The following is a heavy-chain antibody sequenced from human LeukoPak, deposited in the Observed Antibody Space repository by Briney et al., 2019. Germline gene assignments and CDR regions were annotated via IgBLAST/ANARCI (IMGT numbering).Heavy chain of an antibody. J-gene: IGHJ6*02. Sequence: GGSLRLSCAASGFTVSSNYMSWVRQAPGKGLEWVSYISSSSSYTNYADSVKGRFTISRDNAKNSLFLQMNSLRAEDTAVYYCARDHTMFRGIILYYYGMDVWGQGTTVTVSS. CDR2: ISSSSSYT. CDR1: GFTVSSNY. V-gene: IGHV3-11*05. D-gene: IGHD3-10*01. CDR3: ARDHTMFRGIILYYYGMDV.